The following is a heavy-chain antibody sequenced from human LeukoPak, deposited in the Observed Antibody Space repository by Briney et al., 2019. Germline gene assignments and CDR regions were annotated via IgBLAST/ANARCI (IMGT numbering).Heavy chain of an antibody. CDR2: ISTDARTI. D-gene: IGHD3-10*01. J-gene: IGHJ4*02. CDR1: GFTFSSNW. V-gene: IGHV3-74*01. CDR3: AKDPQYGSGSY. Sequence: PGGSLRLSCAASGFTFSSNWMHWVSQAPGKGLVWVSHISTDARTITYADFVKGRFTISRDNAKDTVYLQMNSLRAEDTAVYYCAKDPQYGSGSYWGQGTLVTVSS.